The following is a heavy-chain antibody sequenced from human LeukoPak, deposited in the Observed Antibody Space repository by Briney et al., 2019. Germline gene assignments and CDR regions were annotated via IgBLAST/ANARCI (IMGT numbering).Heavy chain of an antibody. Sequence: PGGSLRLSRAASGFTFSRYEMNWVRQAPGKGLEWVSYISSSGSTIYYADSVKGRFTISRDNAKNSLYLQMNSLRAEDTAVYYCARLSRDGYAFDYWGQGTLVTVSS. CDR2: ISSSGSTI. CDR3: ARLSRDGYAFDY. D-gene: IGHD5-24*01. V-gene: IGHV3-48*03. J-gene: IGHJ4*02. CDR1: GFTFSRYE.